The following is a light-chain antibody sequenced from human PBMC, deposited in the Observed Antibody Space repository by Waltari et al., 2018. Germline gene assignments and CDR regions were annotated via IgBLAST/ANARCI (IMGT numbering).Light chain of an antibody. Sequence: ASQSMSSSFIAWYRQEPGQAPSLLIHGASSRATGIPDRFSGSGSGTDFTLTISRLEPEDFAVYYCQQYGSSPPFTFGQGTKLEI. CDR3: QQYGSSPPFT. J-gene: IGKJ2*01. V-gene: IGKV3-20*01. CDR2: GAS. CDR1: QSMSSSF.